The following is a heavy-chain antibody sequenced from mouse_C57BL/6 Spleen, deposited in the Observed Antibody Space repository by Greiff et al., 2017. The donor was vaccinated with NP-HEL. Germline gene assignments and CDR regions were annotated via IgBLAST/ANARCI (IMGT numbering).Heavy chain of an antibody. Sequence: VQLQQSGAELMKPGASVKLSCKATGYTFTGYWIEWVKQRPGHGLEWIGEILPGSGSTNYNEKFKGKATFTADTSSNTAYMQLSSLTTEDSAIDYCARALPTVVGSPWYFDVWGTGTTVTVSS. CDR2: ILPGSGST. D-gene: IGHD1-1*01. CDR3: ARALPTVVGSPWYFDV. CDR1: GYTFTGYW. V-gene: IGHV1-9*01. J-gene: IGHJ1*03.